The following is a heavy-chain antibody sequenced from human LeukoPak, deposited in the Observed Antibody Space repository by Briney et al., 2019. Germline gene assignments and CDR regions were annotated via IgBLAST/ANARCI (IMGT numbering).Heavy chain of an antibody. CDR2: IIPILGIA. CDR3: ARDGAYCTNGVCYDLHYYGMDV. CDR1: GGTFSSYA. D-gene: IGHD2-8*01. V-gene: IGHV1-69*04. J-gene: IGHJ6*02. Sequence: SVKVSCKASGGTFSSYAISWVRQAPGQGLEWMGRIIPILGIANYAQKFQGRVTITADKSTSTAYMELSSLRSEDTAVYYCARDGAYCTNGVCYDLHYYGMDVWGQGTTVTVSS.